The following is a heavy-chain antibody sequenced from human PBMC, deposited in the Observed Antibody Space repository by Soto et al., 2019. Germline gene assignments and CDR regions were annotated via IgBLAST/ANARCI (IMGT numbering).Heavy chain of an antibody. D-gene: IGHD3-22*01. Sequence: PSETLSLTCTVSGGSISSGDYYWSWIRQPPGKGLEWIGYIYYSGSTYYNPSLKSRVTISVDTSKNQFSLKLSSVTAADTAVYYCARVTLGGPNYYDSSGYRPFDYWGQGTLVTVSS. CDR3: ARVTLGGPNYYDSSGYRPFDY. J-gene: IGHJ4*02. CDR1: GGSISSGDYY. CDR2: IYYSGST. V-gene: IGHV4-30-4*01.